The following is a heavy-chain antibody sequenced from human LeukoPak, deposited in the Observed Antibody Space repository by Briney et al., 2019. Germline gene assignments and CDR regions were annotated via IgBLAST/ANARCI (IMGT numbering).Heavy chain of an antibody. CDR3: ARGGYFDWGDAFDI. J-gene: IGHJ3*02. Sequence: SETLSLTCTVSGYSISSGYYWGWIRQPPGKGLEWIGSIYHSGSTYYNPSLKSRVSISVDTSQNQFSLKLRSVTAADTAVYYCARGGYFDWGDAFDIWGQGTMVTVSS. CDR1: GYSISSGYY. V-gene: IGHV4-38-2*02. D-gene: IGHD3-9*01. CDR2: IYHSGST.